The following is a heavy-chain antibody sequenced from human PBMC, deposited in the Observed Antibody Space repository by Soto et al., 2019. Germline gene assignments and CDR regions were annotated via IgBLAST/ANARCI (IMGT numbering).Heavy chain of an antibody. CDR1: GCSISSYY. CDR2: IYYSGST. CDR3: AREVENTCGGPGGWFDP. D-gene: IGHD3-16*01. Sequence: KPAETLSLTCTVSGCSISSYYLSWIRQPPGKGLEWIGYIYYSGSTNYNPSLKSRVTISVDTSKNQFSLKLSSVTAADTAVYYWAREVENTCGGPGGWFDPWGQGTLVTVSS. J-gene: IGHJ5*02. V-gene: IGHV4-59*01.